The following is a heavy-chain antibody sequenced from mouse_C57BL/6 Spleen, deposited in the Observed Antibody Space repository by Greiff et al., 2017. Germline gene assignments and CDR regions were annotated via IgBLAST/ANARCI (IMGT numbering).Heavy chain of an antibody. D-gene: IGHD4-1*02. V-gene: IGHV5-17*01. J-gene: IGHJ3*01. Sequence: EVQLLEPGGGLVKPGGSLKLSCAASGFTFSDYGMHWVRQAPEKGLEWVAYISSGSGTTNYADTVKGRVTIAKDKANSTLFLHMTSLRSEDTAVYYCANWDFACWGQGTTVTVSA. CDR1: GFTFSDYG. CDR2: ISSGSGTT. CDR3: ANWDFAC.